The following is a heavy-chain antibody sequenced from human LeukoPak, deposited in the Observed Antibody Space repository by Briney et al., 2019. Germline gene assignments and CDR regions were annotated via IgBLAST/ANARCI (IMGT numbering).Heavy chain of an antibody. J-gene: IGHJ5*02. CDR2: IWSDGSNK. CDR3: ARRYCSGGSCYSFRGDWFDP. CDR1: GFTFSSYG. D-gene: IGHD2-15*01. Sequence: PGGSLRLSCAASGFTFSSYGMHWVRQAPGKGLEWVAVIWSDGSNKYYADSVKGRFTISRDNSKNTLYLQMNSLRVEDTAVYYCARRYCSGGSCYSFRGDWFDPWGQGTLVTVSS. V-gene: IGHV3-33*01.